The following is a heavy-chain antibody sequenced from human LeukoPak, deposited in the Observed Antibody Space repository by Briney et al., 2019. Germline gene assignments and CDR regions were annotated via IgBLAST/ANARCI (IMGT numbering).Heavy chain of an antibody. Sequence: GGSLRLSCAVSGFTFRNYGMYWVRQAPGKGLEWVAVISYDGSNKYHTDSVKGRFAISRDNSRNTLYLQMNSLRPEDTAVYYCAKGSGWFGELVDDWGQGTVVTGSS. CDR2: ISYDGSNK. CDR1: GFTFRNYG. CDR3: AKGSGWFGELVDD. V-gene: IGHV3-30*18. D-gene: IGHD3-10*01. J-gene: IGHJ4*02.